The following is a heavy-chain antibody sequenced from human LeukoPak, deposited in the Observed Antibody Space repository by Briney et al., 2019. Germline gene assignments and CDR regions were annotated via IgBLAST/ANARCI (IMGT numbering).Heavy chain of an antibody. J-gene: IGHJ6*02. V-gene: IGHV1-8*01. CDR1: GYTFTSYD. CDR2: MDPNSGNT. CDR3: AGYDILTANYYYYGMDV. Sequence: ASVKVSCKASGYTFTSYDIKWVRQATGQGLEWMGWMDPNSGNTGYAQKFQGRVTMTRNTSISTAYMELSSLRSEDTAVYYCAGYDILTANYYYYGMDVWGQGTTVTASS. D-gene: IGHD3-9*01.